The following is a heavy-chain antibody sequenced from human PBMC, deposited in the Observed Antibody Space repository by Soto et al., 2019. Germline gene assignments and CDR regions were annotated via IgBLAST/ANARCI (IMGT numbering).Heavy chain of an antibody. V-gene: IGHV3-21*01. CDR2: ICSSSSYI. CDR1: GFTFSTYT. D-gene: IGHD3-9*01. J-gene: IGHJ5*02. Sequence: GGSLRLSCAASGFTFSTYTMNWVRQAPGKGLEWVSSICSSSSYIYYADSLKGRFTISRDNAKNSLYLQMNSLRAEDTAVYYCAKGGYDILTGYSANWFDPWGQGTLVTV. CDR3: AKGGYDILTGYSANWFDP.